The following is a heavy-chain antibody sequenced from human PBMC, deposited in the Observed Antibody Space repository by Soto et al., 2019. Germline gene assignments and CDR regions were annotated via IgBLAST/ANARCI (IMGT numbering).Heavy chain of an antibody. V-gene: IGHV3-23*01. Sequence: PGGSLRLSCAASGFPFSSYAMSWVRQAPGKGLEWVSAISGSGGSTYYADSVKGRFTISRDNSKNTLYLQMNSLRAEDTAVYYCAKYRTGYYGSGSYLDYWGQGTLVTVSS. D-gene: IGHD3-10*01. CDR1: GFPFSSYA. J-gene: IGHJ4*02. CDR2: ISGSGGST. CDR3: AKYRTGYYGSGSYLDY.